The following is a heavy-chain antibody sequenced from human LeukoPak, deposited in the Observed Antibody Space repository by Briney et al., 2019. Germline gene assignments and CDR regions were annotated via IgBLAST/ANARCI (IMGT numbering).Heavy chain of an antibody. J-gene: IGHJ4*02. D-gene: IGHD6-19*01. CDR3: ARQPTVNRGAVASNFDY. CDR2: VYYAGNT. Sequence: SETLSLTCTVSGALFSSTIHYWAWIRQPPGKGLEWIGSVYYAGNTYYNASFLNRVTISMDTSKNQFSLRLSTMSATDTAVYFCARQPTVNRGAVASNFDYWGQGTLVTVSS. CDR1: GALFSSTIHY. V-gene: IGHV4-39*01.